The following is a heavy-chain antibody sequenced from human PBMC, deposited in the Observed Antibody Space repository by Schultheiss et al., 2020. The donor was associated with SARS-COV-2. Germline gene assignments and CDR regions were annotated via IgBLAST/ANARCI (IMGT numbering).Heavy chain of an antibody. D-gene: IGHD3-10*01. CDR2: IHPGGST. J-gene: IGHJ4*02. Sequence: SETLSLTCTVSGGSISSGAYYWNWIRQPAGKGLEWIGRIHPGGSTNYNPSLKSRVTISVDTSKNQFSLKLSSVTAADTAVYYCAILWFGEMPFDYWGQGTLVTVSS. CDR1: GGSISSGAYY. V-gene: IGHV4-61*02. CDR3: AILWFGEMPFDY.